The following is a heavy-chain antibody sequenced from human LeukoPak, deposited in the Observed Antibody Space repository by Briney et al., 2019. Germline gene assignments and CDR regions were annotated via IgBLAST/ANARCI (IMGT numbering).Heavy chain of an antibody. CDR2: IIPIFGTA. Sequence: ASVKVSCKASGGTFSSYAISWVRQAPGQGLEWMGGIIPIFGTANYAQKFQGRVIMTRDTSTGTAYMELRSLRSDDTAVYYCARAGAVVDNWFDPWGQGTLVTVSS. D-gene: IGHD2-15*01. CDR3: ARAGAVVDNWFDP. CDR1: GGTFSSYA. J-gene: IGHJ5*02. V-gene: IGHV1-69*05.